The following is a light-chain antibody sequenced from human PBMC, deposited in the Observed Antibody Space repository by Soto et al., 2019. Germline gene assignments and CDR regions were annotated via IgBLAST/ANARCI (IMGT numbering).Light chain of an antibody. Sequence: GSIIYMASQSVSNNYLAWYQQKPGQAPRLLIYGASNRATGIPDRFSGSGSGTDFTPYISRLQSQDFGGYYCPLYGRSSKFGQGTKVDIK. CDR2: GAS. CDR3: PLYGRSSK. V-gene: IGKV3-20*01. CDR1: QSVSNNY. J-gene: IGKJ2*01.